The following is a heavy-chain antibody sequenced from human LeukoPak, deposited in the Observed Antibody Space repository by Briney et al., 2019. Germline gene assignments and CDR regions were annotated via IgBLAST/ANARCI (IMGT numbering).Heavy chain of an antibody. Sequence: PGGSLRLSCAASGFTFSSYWMHWVRQAPGKGLVWVSRINSDGSSTSYADSVKGRFTISRDNAKNTLYLQMNSLRAEDTAVYYCARQGYISGQGFRNNWFDPWGQGSLVTVSS. CDR3: ARQGYISGQGFRNNWFDP. D-gene: IGHD6-19*01. V-gene: IGHV3-74*01. CDR1: GFTFSSYW. J-gene: IGHJ5*02. CDR2: INSDGSST.